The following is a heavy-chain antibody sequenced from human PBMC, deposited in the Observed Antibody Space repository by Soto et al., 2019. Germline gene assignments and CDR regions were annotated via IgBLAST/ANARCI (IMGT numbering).Heavy chain of an antibody. Sequence: SETLSLTCDVSGASIKSDTWWTWVRQSPGKGLEWIGEIYHNGRAFDNPSLKGRVTISIDKSNDQFSLNLTSVTAADTAVYYCARADSALVAKGFDLWGQGTLLTVSS. CDR2: IYHNGRA. D-gene: IGHD3-9*01. V-gene: IGHV4-4*02. J-gene: IGHJ4*02. CDR3: ARADSALVAKGFDL. CDR1: GASIKSDTW.